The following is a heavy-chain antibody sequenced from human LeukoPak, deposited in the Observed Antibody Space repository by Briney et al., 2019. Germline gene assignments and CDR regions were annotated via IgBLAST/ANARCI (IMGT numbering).Heavy chain of an antibody. CDR1: GDSLSSSGDA. CDR2: TYQRSKWSS. D-gene: IGHD6-19*01. J-gene: IGHJ3*02. CDR3: ARGGSGWYSDAFDI. V-gene: IGHV6-1*01. Sequence: SQTLSLTCVISGDSLSSSGDAWNWIRQSPSGRLEWLGRTYQRSKWSSDYALSVRSRITVDPDTSKNQFSLQLYSVTPEDTAVYYCARGGSGWYSDAFDIWGQGTMVTVSS.